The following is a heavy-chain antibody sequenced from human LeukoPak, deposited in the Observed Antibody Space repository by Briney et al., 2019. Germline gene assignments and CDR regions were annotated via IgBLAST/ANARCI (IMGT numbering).Heavy chain of an antibody. D-gene: IGHD3-22*01. CDR2: ISGSGGST. CDR3: AKDLGYYYDSSGYFDY. J-gene: IGHJ4*02. Sequence: GGSLRLSCAASGFTFSSYAMSWVRQAPGKGLEWVSAISGSGGSTYYADSVKGRFTISRDNSKNTLYLQMNSLRAEDTAVYYCAKDLGYYYDSSGYFDYWGQGTLVTVSS. CDR1: GFTFSSYA. V-gene: IGHV3-23*01.